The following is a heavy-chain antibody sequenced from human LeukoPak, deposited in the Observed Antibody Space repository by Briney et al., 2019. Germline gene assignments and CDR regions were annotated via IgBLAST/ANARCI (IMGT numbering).Heavy chain of an antibody. J-gene: IGHJ5*02. CDR2: IRSGSATT. Sequence: PGGSLRLSCAASGFTFSNFAMSWVRRAPGKGLEWVSTIRSGSATTYYADSVKGRFTISRDNSKNTLYLQMNSLRAGDTAVYYCAKGGTGTTDWFDPWGQGTLVTVSS. CDR1: GFTFSNFA. CDR3: AKGGTGTTDWFDP. V-gene: IGHV3-23*01. D-gene: IGHD1-7*01.